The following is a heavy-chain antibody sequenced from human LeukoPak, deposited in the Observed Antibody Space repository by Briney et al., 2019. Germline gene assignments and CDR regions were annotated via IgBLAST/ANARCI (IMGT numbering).Heavy chain of an antibody. CDR2: ITTNGGST. CDR3: ARQRLVVTAHDY. J-gene: IGHJ4*02. D-gene: IGHD2-21*02. V-gene: IGHV3-23*01. CDR1: GFTFSSYF. Sequence: GRSLRLSCAASGFTFSSYFMSWVSHAPGKGLEWVSTITTNGGSTYYADSVKGRFTISRDNSKNTLYLQMNSLRAEDTAVYYCARQRLVVTAHDYWGKGTLVTVSS.